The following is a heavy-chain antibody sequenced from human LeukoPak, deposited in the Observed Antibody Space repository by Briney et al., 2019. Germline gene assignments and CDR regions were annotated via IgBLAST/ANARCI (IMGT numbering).Heavy chain of an antibody. Sequence: GRSLRLSCVVSGFRFDDYGMHWVRQAPGQGLELVSGISWSGTTTGYADSVKGRFTISRDSAKNSLYLQMDSLRVEDTALYYCAKDESTGGFAPGYFCGMGVWGQGTTVTVSS. D-gene: IGHD3-16*01. CDR3: AKDESTGGFAPGYFCGMGV. CDR1: GFRFDDYG. CDR2: ISWSGTTT. V-gene: IGHV3-9*01. J-gene: IGHJ6*02.